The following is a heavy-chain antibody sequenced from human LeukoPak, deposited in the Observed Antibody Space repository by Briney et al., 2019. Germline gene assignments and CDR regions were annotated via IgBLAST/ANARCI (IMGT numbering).Heavy chain of an antibody. Sequence: SETLSLTCTVSGGSISSSSYYWGWIRQPPGKGLEWIGSIYYSGSTYYNPSPKSRVTISVDTSKNQFSLKLSSVTAADTAVYYCARRLYYDRTDYWGQGTLVTVSS. V-gene: IGHV4-39*01. D-gene: IGHD3-22*01. J-gene: IGHJ4*02. CDR3: ARRLYYDRTDY. CDR1: GGSISSSSYY. CDR2: IYYSGST.